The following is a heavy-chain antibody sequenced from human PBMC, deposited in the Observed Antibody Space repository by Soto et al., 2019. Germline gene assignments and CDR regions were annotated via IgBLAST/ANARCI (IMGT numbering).Heavy chain of an antibody. Sequence: PSETLSLTCTVSGGSISSYYWSWIRQPPGKGLEWIGYIYYSGSTNYNPPLKSRVTISVDTSRNQISLKLRSVTAADTAVYYCARSGGWDFDNWGQGTLVTVSS. CDR3: ARSGGWDFDN. V-gene: IGHV4-59*01. D-gene: IGHD6-19*01. CDR2: IYYSGST. J-gene: IGHJ4*02. CDR1: GGSISSYY.